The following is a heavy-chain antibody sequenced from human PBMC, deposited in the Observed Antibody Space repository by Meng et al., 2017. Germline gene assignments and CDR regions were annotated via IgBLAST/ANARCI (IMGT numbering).Heavy chain of an antibody. CDR1: GFSLSNARMG. Sequence: SGPTLVKPTETLTLTCTVSGFSLSNARMGVSWIRQPPGKALEWLAHIFSNDEKSYSTSLKSRLTITKETSKNQVVLTMANMEPVDTATYYCAHRRATTNFDYWGQGTLVTVSS. J-gene: IGHJ4*02. D-gene: IGHD5-24*01. CDR2: IFSNDEK. V-gene: IGHV2-26*01. CDR3: AHRRATTNFDY.